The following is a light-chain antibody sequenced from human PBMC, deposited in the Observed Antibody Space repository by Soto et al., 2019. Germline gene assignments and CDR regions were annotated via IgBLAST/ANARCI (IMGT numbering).Light chain of an antibody. CDR2: GAS. Sequence: EVVMTQSPAPLSVSPGERAPPPCRARQSISSNLAWYQQKPGQAPRLLLFGASSRATGIPARFSGSGSGTDFTLTISSLQSEDFAVYYCQQYSNWPVTFGPGTKVDIK. CDR1: QSISSN. CDR3: QQYSNWPVT. J-gene: IGKJ3*01. V-gene: IGKV3-15*01.